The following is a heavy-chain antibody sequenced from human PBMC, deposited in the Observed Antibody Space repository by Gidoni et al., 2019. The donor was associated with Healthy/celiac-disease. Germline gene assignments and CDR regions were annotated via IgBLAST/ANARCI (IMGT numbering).Heavy chain of an antibody. Sequence: QVQLVESGGGVVQPGRSLRLSCAASGFTFCSYAMHWVRQAPGTGLEWVAVISYDGSNKYYADSVKGRFTISRDNSKNTLYLQMNSLRAEDTAVYYCARAPQDFWSGHTDYYGMDVWGQGTTVTVSS. D-gene: IGHD3-3*01. J-gene: IGHJ6*02. CDR2: ISYDGSNK. V-gene: IGHV3-30*04. CDR3: ARAPQDFWSGHTDYYGMDV. CDR1: GFTFCSYA.